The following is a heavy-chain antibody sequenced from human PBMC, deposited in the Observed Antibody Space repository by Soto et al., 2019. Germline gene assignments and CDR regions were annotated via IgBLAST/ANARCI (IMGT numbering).Heavy chain of an antibody. V-gene: IGHV1-8*01. CDR3: ARGKDAGTFYTFGDY. D-gene: IGHD3-16*01. CDR1: GYTFTNND. Sequence: QVQLVQSGAEVKKPGASVKVSCKASGYTFTNNDINWVRQVPGQGLEWMGWMNPSNKNTGYAQKFQGRVTMSRDTSISTAYMELTNLRSEDTAVYYCARGKDAGTFYTFGDYWGQGTLIIVYS. CDR2: MNPSNKNT. J-gene: IGHJ4*02.